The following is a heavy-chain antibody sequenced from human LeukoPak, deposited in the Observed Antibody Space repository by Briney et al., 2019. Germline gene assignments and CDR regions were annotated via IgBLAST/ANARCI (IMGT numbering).Heavy chain of an antibody. CDR2: ISQSGST. Sequence: RSETLSLTCGVSGGSFSFYYWSWIRQPPGKGLEWIGEISQSGSTNYNPSLKSRVNISLDTSENQFSLKLSSVTAADTAVYYCARALGAFDIWGQGTMVTVSS. V-gene: IGHV4-34*01. CDR1: GGSFSFYY. J-gene: IGHJ3*02. CDR3: ARALGAFDI.